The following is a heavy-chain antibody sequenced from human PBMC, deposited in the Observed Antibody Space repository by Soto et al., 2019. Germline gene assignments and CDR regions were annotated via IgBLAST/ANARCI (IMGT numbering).Heavy chain of an antibody. CDR2: IYYSGST. CDR3: ARCPSGWDPNWFDP. D-gene: IGHD6-19*01. J-gene: IGHJ5*02. CDR1: GESIRSDADY. Sequence: SETLSLTCTVSGESIRSDADYWAWIRQPPGKGPEWIGSIYYSGSTYYNPSLKSRITISVDTSKNQFSLKLNSVTAADTAVYYCARCPSGWDPNWFDPWGQGTLVTVSS. V-gene: IGHV4-39*01.